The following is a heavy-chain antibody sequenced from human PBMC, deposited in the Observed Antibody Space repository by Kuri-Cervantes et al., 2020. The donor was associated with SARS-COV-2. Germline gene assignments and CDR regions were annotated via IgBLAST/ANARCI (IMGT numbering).Heavy chain of an antibody. V-gene: IGHV1-8*01. CDR2: VKTDSGNT. J-gene: IGHJ5*02. D-gene: IGHD1-26*01. CDR1: ESTFPNYD. Sequence: ASVKVSCKAPESTFPNYDINWVRQATGQGLEWMGMVKTDSGNTLYAQIFQGRVTMTRDASTSTAYMELSSLRSEDTAVYYCATTSPIVGASNWLDPWGQGTLVTVSS. CDR3: ATTSPIVGASNWLDP.